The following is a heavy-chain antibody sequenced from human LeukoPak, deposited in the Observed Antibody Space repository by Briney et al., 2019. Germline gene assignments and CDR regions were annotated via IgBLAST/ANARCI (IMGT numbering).Heavy chain of an antibody. D-gene: IGHD3-22*01. CDR2: ISGSGGST. V-gene: IGHV3-23*01. CDR1: GFTFSSYS. Sequence: PAGGSLRLSCAASGFTFSSYSMNWVRQAPGKGLEWVSAISGSGGSTYYADSVKGRFTISRDNSKNTLYLQMNSLRAEDTAVYYCAKDKSLISNGYYSTTTFDYWGQGTLVTVSS. J-gene: IGHJ4*02. CDR3: AKDKSLISNGYYSTTTFDY.